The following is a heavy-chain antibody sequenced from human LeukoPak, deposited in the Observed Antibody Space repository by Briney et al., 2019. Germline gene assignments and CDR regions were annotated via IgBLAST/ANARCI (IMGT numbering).Heavy chain of an antibody. CDR3: AKASGWFGEVTDY. V-gene: IGHV3-30*18. D-gene: IGHD3-10*01. Sequence: PGGSLRLSCAASGFTFSSYGMHWVRQAPGKGLEWVAVISYDGSNKYYADSVKGRFTISRDNSKNTLYLQMNSLRAEDTAVYYCAKASGWFGEVTDYWGQGTLVTVSS. CDR1: GFTFSSYG. J-gene: IGHJ4*02. CDR2: ISYDGSNK.